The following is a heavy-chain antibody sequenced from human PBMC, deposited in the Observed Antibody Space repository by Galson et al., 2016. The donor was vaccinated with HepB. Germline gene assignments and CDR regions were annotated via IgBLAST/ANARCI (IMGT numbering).Heavy chain of an antibody. CDR3: TRDPTTVSPGTWFDP. Sequence: SVKVSCKASGYTFTGYFLHWVRQAPGQGLEWMGWINPNSGATNYAQKFQGRVTLTRDTSISTTYMELRRLKSDDSATYYCTRDPTTVSPGTWFDPWGQGTLVTVSS. CDR1: GYTFTGYF. CDR2: INPNSGAT. D-gene: IGHD4-17*01. V-gene: IGHV1-2*02. J-gene: IGHJ5*02.